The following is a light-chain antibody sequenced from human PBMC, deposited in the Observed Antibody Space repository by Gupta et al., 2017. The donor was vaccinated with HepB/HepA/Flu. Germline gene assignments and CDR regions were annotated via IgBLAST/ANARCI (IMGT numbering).Light chain of an antibody. CDR2: ENN. CDR3: GTWDSSLSAWV. V-gene: IGLV1-51*01. CDR1: SPNIGNNY. J-gene: IGLJ3*02. Sequence: LVQPTSVSAAPGQKVTISCSGSSPNIGNNYVSWYQQFSGTAPKLLIYENNKRPSGIPDRFSGSKSGTSATLGITGLQTGDEADYYCGTWDSSLSAWVFGGGTRLAVL.